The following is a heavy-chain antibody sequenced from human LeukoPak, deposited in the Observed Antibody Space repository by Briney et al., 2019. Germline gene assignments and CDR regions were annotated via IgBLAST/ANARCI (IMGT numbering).Heavy chain of an antibody. Sequence: ASVKVSCKASGYTFTGYYMHWVRQAPGQGLEWMGWINPNSGGSTSYAQKFQGRVTMTRDTSTSTVYMELSSLRSEDTAVYYCARGGYSSSGLRGEYAFDIWGQGTMVTVSS. J-gene: IGHJ3*02. CDR1: GYTFTGYY. CDR2: INPNSGGST. V-gene: IGHV1-46*01. CDR3: ARGGYSSSGLRGEYAFDI. D-gene: IGHD6-6*01.